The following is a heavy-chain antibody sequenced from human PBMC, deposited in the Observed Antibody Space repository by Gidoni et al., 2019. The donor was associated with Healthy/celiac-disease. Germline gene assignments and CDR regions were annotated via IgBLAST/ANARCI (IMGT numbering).Heavy chain of an antibody. J-gene: IGHJ4*02. CDR1: GFTFISYA. D-gene: IGHD3-22*01. V-gene: IGHV3-30*01. CDR3: ASPPDYYDSSGYQDY. CDR2: ISYDGSNK. Sequence: QVQLVESGGGVVQPGRSLRLSCAASGFTFISYAMHWVRQAPGKGLEWVAVISYDGSNKYYADSVKGRFTISRDNSKNTLYLQMNSRRAEDTAVYYCASPPDYYDSSGYQDYWGQGTLVTVSS.